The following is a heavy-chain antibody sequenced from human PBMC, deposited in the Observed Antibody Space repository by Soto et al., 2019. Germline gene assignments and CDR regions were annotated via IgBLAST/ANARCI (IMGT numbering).Heavy chain of an antibody. V-gene: IGHV4-59*02. CDR2: IYYSGST. CDR1: GASVTNYY. D-gene: IGHD3-16*01. J-gene: IGHJ5*02. CDR3: ARGPIMTTFGGVPEALNWFDP. Sequence: QVQLQESGPGLVKPSETLSLNCTVSGASVTNYYWSWIRQSPGKGLEWIGHIYYSGSTKYNPSLKSRVTISVDTSKNQFSLNLRSVTAADTAVYYCARGPIMTTFGGVPEALNWFDPWGQGVLVSVSS.